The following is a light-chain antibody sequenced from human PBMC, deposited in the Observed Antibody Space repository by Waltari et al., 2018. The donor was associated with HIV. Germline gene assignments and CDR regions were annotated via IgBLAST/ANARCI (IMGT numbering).Light chain of an antibody. CDR3: SSYTSTSTLL. J-gene: IGLJ3*02. CDR2: DAN. CDR1: SSDIGAYHY. V-gene: IGLV2-14*01. Sequence: QSALTQPASVSGSLGQSITISCIGTSSDIGAYHYVSCYHHPPDKAPTLVIYDANARPSGVPFRFSGSKSGNTASLTISGLQAEDEADYYCSSYTSTSTLLFGGGTKVTVL.